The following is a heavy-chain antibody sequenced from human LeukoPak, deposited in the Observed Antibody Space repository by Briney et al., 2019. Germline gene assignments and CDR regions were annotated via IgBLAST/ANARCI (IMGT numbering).Heavy chain of an antibody. V-gene: IGHV3-7*03. CDR3: ARVSGNYYRWFDS. J-gene: IGHJ5*01. CDR2: IKQDGSEK. D-gene: IGHD1-26*01. CDR1: RFTFSSYW. Sequence: GGSLRLSCAASRFTFSSYWMSWVRQAPGKGLEWVANIKQDGSEKYYVDSVKGRFTISRDNAKNSLYLQMNSLRAEDTAVYYCARVSGNYYRWFDSWGQGTLVTVSS.